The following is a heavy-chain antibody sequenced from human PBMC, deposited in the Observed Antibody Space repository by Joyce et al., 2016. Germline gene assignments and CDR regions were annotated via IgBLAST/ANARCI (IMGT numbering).Heavy chain of an antibody. J-gene: IGHJ3*02. CDR2: IRTKADSDAT. Sequence: EVQLVESGGGLVQPGGSLKLSCASSGFTFSGSTVHGVRQASGKGLEGVGRIRTKADSDATAYATAVKGRFTISRDDSMSTAYLQMNSLKTEDTAVYYCTRHPLGTSGWKDAFDIWGQGTMVTVSS. CDR3: TRHPLGTSGWKDAFDI. D-gene: IGHD6-19*01. V-gene: IGHV3-73*02. CDR1: GFTFSGST.